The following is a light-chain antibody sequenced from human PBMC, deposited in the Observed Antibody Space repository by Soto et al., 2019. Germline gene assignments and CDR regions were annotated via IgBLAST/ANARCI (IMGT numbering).Light chain of an antibody. CDR1: QGISSY. V-gene: IGKV1-8*01. CDR2: AAS. CDR3: HQYYSYPWT. Sequence: AIRMTQSPSSFSASTGDRVTITCRASQGISSYLAWYQQKPGKAPKLLIYAASTLQSGVPSRFSGSGSGTDFTLTISCLQSEDFATYYYHQYYSYPWTFGQGTKVEIK. J-gene: IGKJ1*01.